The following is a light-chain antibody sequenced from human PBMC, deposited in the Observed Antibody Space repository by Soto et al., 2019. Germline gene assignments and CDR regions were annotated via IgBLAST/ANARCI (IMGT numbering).Light chain of an antibody. CDR1: SSDVGGYNS. CDR2: DVS. J-gene: IGLJ2*01. CDR3: CSYAGSYPFVV. Sequence: QSALTQPRSVSGSPGQSVTISCTGTSSDVGGYNSVSWYQQHPGKAPKLMIYDVSKRPSGVPDRFSGSKSGNTASLTISGLQAEDEADYYCCSYAGSYPFVVFGGGTKLTVL. V-gene: IGLV2-11*01.